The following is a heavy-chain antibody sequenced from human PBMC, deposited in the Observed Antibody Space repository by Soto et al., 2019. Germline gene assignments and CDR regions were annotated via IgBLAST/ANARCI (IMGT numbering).Heavy chain of an antibody. Sequence: SGPTLVNPTQTLTLTCTFSGFSLTTSGMCVNWIRQPPGKALEWLALIDWDDDDYYSRSLKTRLTTSRHASKNQVVLTMTNMDPVDTATYYCARNNCHASGGYPGAFDVWGQGTTVTVS. CDR2: IDWDDDD. CDR3: ARNNCHASGGYPGAFDV. CDR1: GFSLTTSGMC. V-gene: IGHV2-70*01. J-gene: IGHJ3*01. D-gene: IGHD3-22*01.